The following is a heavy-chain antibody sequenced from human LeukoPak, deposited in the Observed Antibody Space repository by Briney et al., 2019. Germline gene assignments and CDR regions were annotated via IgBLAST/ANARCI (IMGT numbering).Heavy chain of an antibody. CDR1: GGSISSYY. J-gene: IGHJ2*01. D-gene: IGHD2-8*01. Sequence: TSETLSLTCTVSGGSISSYYWSWIRQPPGKGLEWIGYIYYSGSTNYNPSLKSRVTISVDTSKNQFSLKLSSVTAADTAVYYCARDLTHCTNGVCLYWYFDLWGRGTLVTVSS. V-gene: IGHV4-59*12. CDR2: IYYSGST. CDR3: ARDLTHCTNGVCLYWYFDL.